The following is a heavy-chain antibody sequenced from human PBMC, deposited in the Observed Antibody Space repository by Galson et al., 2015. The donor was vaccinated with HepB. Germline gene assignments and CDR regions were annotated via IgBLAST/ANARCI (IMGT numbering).Heavy chain of an antibody. D-gene: IGHD5-24*01. CDR2: ISYDGSNK. CDR3: AKDGSLPEMATIRTFDY. J-gene: IGHJ4*02. V-gene: IGHV3-30*18. Sequence: SLRLSCAASGFTFSSYGMHWVRQAPGKGLEWVAVISYDGSNKYYADSVKGRFTISRDNSKNTLYLQMNSLRAEDTAVYYCAKDGSLPEMATIRTFDYWGQGTLVTVSS. CDR1: GFTFSSYG.